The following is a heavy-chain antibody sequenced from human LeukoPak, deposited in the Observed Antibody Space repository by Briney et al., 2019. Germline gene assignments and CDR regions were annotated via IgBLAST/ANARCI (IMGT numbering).Heavy chain of an antibody. CDR1: GGSISSGGYY. V-gene: IGHV4-31*03. J-gene: IGHJ4*02. CDR3: ARDGGSEYPFDY. D-gene: IGHD2-2*02. CDR2: IYYSGST. Sequence: SETLSLTCTVSGGSISSGGYYWSWIRQHPGKGLEWIGYIYYSGSTYYNPSLKSRVTISVDTSKNQFSLKLSSVTAADTAVYYCARDGGSEYPFDYWGQGTLVTVSS.